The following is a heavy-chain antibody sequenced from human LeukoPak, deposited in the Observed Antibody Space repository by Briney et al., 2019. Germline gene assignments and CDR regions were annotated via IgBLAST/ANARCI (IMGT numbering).Heavy chain of an antibody. CDR2: IYYSGST. CDR3: AREWNGGYLGKFDY. CDR1: GGSISSGNYY. Sequence: SETLSLTCTVSGGSISSGNYYWSWIRQPPGKGLEWIGYIYYSGSTYYNASLKSRVTISVDTSKNQFSLKVSPVTAADTAVYYCAREWNGGYLGKFDYWGQGTLVTVSS. V-gene: IGHV4-30-4*01. D-gene: IGHD4-17*01. J-gene: IGHJ4*02.